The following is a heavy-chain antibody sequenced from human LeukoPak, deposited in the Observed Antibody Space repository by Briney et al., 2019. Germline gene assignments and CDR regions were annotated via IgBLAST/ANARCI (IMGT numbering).Heavy chain of an antibody. D-gene: IGHD3-3*01. V-gene: IGHV4-61*02. CDR3: ARILRIFGVEIGAFDI. CDR1: GGSISSGFYY. J-gene: IGHJ3*02. CDR2: IYTSGST. Sequence: SETLSLTCTVSGGSISSGFYYWSWIRQPAGKGLEWIGRIYTSGSTNYNPSLKSRVTMSVDTSKNQFSLKLSSVTAADTAVYYCARILRIFGVEIGAFDIWGQGTMVTVSS.